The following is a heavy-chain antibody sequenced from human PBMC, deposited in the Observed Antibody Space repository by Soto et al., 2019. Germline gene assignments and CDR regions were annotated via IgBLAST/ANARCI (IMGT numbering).Heavy chain of an antibody. J-gene: IGHJ3*02. CDR2: IKQDGSEK. CDR1: GFTFSSYW. D-gene: IGHD3-22*01. Sequence: EVQLLESGGGLVQPGGSLRLSCAASGFTFSSYWMSWVRQAPGKGLEWVANIKQDGSEKYYVDSVKGRFTISRDNAKNSLYLQMNSLRAEDTAVYYCARDAHPDYYDSSGYYLGAFDIWGQGTMVTVSS. CDR3: ARDAHPDYYDSSGYYLGAFDI. V-gene: IGHV3-7*03.